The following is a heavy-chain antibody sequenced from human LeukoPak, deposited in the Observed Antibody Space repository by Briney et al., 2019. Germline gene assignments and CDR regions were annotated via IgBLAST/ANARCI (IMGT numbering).Heavy chain of an antibody. V-gene: IGHV4-34*01. CDR2: INHSGST. D-gene: IGHD5-18*01. Sequence: SETLSLTCAVYGGSFSGYYWSWIRQPPGKGLEWIGEINHSGSTNYNPSLKSRVTISVDTSKNQFSLKLSSVTAADTAVYYRARRYSYGFSRFDYWGQGTLVTVSS. CDR1: GGSFSGYY. J-gene: IGHJ4*02. CDR3: ARRYSYGFSRFDY.